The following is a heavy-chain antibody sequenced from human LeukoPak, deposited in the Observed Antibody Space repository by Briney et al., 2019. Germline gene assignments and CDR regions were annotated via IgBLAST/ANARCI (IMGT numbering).Heavy chain of an antibody. D-gene: IGHD3-22*01. V-gene: IGHV1-2*02. CDR1: GYTFTGYY. J-gene: IGHJ4*02. Sequence: ASVKVSCKASGYTFTGYYMHWVRQAPGQGLEWMGWINPNGGGTNYAQKFQGRVTMTRDTSISTAYMELSRLRSDDTAVYYCARALADYYDSPVGFDYWGQGTLVTVSS. CDR3: ARALADYYDSPVGFDY. CDR2: INPNGGGT.